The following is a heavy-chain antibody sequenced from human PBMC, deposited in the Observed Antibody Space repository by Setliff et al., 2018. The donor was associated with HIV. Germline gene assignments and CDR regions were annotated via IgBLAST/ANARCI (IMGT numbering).Heavy chain of an antibody. CDR3: TTAQWVLVGATPFDY. CDR2: IKSKADGETT. CDR1: GFSFSSYW. D-gene: IGHD1-26*01. V-gene: IGHV3-15*01. J-gene: IGHJ4*02. Sequence: LRLSCAASGFSFSSYWMSWVRQAPGKGLEWVGRIKSKADGETTDYAAPVKGRFTISRDDSKNTLFLQMNSLKTEDTAVYYCTTAQWVLVGATPFDYWGQGALVTVSS.